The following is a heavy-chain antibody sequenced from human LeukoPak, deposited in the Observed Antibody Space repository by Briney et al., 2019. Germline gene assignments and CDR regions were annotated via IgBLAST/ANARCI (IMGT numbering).Heavy chain of an antibody. CDR1: GXTFSSYV. CDR3: AKVFKYDSSGSDVYYFDY. CDR2: ISGSGGST. D-gene: IGHD3-22*01. J-gene: IGHJ4*02. V-gene: IGHV3-23*01. Sequence: GGSLRLSWAASGXTFSSYVMSWVRQAPGKGLEWISVISGSGGSTYYADSVKGRFTISRDNSKNTLYVQVNSLRAEDTAVYFCAKVFKYDSSGSDVYYFDYWGQGTLVTVSP.